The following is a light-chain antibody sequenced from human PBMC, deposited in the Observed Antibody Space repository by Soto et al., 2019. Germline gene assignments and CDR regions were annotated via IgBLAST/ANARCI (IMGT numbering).Light chain of an antibody. V-gene: IGKV2-28*01. J-gene: IGKJ5*01. Sequence: DIVMTQSPLSLPVTPGEPASISCRSSQSLQHSNGYNYLDWYFQKPGQSPQLLIHLASNRASGVPVRFSGSGSGTDFTLNISSVEAGDVGRYYCMQGVQMPPITFGQGTRLEIK. CDR3: MQGVQMPPIT. CDR2: LAS. CDR1: QSLQHSNGYNY.